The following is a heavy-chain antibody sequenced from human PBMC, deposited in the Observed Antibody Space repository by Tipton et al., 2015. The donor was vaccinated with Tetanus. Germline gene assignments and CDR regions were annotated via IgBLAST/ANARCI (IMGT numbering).Heavy chain of an antibody. V-gene: IGHV1-69*06. Sequence: QLVQSGAEVKRPGSSMRVSCKASGGSFHSLSINWVRQAPGQGLEWMGGIIPVFGAGNYAQKFQGRLTLTADKSTNTVYMELRHLKSGDTALYYCATTFGSGRYFGDWGRGTQVTVSP. D-gene: IGHD3-10*01. CDR1: GGSFHSLS. CDR3: ATTFGSGRYFGD. J-gene: IGHJ4*02. CDR2: IIPVFGAG.